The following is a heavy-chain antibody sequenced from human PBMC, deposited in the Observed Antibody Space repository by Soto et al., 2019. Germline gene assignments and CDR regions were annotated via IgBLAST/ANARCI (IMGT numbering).Heavy chain of an antibody. CDR3: ARERAIAATGIFYY. D-gene: IGHD6-13*01. CDR1: GFTFSNFV. CDR2: TSYDGKNK. J-gene: IGHJ4*02. Sequence: QVQLVESGGGVVQPGGSLRLSCAASGFTFSNFVMHWVRQAPGKGLEWVAATSYDGKNKDHADSVKGRFTISRDISKNTLYLHMNSLRHEATAVYFCARERAIAATGIFYYWGQGTLVTGSS. V-gene: IGHV3-30*04.